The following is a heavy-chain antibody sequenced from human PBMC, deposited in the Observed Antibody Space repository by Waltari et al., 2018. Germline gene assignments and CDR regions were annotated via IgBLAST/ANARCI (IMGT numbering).Heavy chain of an antibody. CDR1: GFTFSSYS. Sequence: EVQLVESGGGLVQPGGSLRLSCAASGFTFSSYSMNWVRQAPGKGLEWVSYISSSSSTIYYADSVKGRFTISRDNAKNSLYLQMNSLRAEDTAVYYCARGGLMTTGTLGAFDIWGQGTMVTVSS. J-gene: IGHJ3*02. V-gene: IGHV3-48*01. D-gene: IGHD3-10*01. CDR3: ARGGLMTTGTLGAFDI. CDR2: ISSSSSTI.